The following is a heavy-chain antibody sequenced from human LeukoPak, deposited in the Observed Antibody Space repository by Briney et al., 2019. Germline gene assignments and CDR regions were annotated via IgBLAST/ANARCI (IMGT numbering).Heavy chain of an antibody. D-gene: IGHD7-27*01. Sequence: GASVKVSCKASGGTFSSYAISWVRQAPGQGLEWMGGIVPIFGTANYAQKFQGRVTITRNTSISTAYMELSSLRSEDTAVYYCARGTVESGDIDYWGQGTLVTVSS. CDR1: GGTFSSYA. CDR3: ARGTVESGDIDY. V-gene: IGHV1-69*05. CDR2: IVPIFGTA. J-gene: IGHJ4*02.